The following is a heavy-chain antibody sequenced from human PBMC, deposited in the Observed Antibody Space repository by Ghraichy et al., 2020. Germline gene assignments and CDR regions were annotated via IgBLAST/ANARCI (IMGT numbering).Heavy chain of an antibody. D-gene: IGHD3-22*01. CDR1: GGSISSSSYY. V-gene: IGHV4-39*01. CDR3: ARLQDYYDSSGSGQFDY. CDR2: IYYSGST. Sequence: ESLNISCTVSGGSISSSSYYWGWIRQPPGKGLEWIGSIYYSGSTYYNPSLKSRVTISVDTSKNQFSLKLSSVTAADTAVYYCARLQDYYDSSGSGQFDYWGQGTLVTVSS. J-gene: IGHJ4*02.